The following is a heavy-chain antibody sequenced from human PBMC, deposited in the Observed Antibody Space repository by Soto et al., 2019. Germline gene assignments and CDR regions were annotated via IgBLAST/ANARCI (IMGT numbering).Heavy chain of an antibody. Sequence: SETLSLTCAVSSGSISSSNWWSWVRQPPGKGLEWIGEIYHSGSTNYNPSLKSRVTISVDKSKNQFSLKLSSVTAADTAVYYCARGITIFGVANPEGYFDYWGQGTLVTVSS. CDR1: SGSISSSNW. CDR2: IYHSGST. V-gene: IGHV4-4*02. D-gene: IGHD3-3*01. J-gene: IGHJ4*02. CDR3: ARGITIFGVANPEGYFDY.